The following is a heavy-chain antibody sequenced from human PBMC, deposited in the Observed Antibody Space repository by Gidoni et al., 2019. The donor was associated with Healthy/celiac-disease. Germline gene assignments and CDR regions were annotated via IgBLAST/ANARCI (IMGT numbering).Heavy chain of an antibody. CDR3: ARIAQDLRFLEWLLGYDI. D-gene: IGHD3-3*01. Sequence: QVTLKESGPVLVTPTETLTLTCTVSGFSLSNARMGVSWIRQPPGKALEWLAHIFSNDEKSYSTSLKSRLTISKDTSKSQVVLTMTNMDPVDTATYYCARIAQDLRFLEWLLGYDIWGQGTMVTVSS. CDR2: IFSNDEK. V-gene: IGHV2-26*01. CDR1: GFSLSNARMG. J-gene: IGHJ3*02.